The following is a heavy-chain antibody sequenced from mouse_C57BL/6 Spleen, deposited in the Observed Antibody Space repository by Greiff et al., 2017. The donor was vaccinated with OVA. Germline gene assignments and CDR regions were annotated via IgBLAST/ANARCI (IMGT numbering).Heavy chain of an antibody. V-gene: IGHV1-80*01. Sequence: VQLQQSGAELVKPGASVKISCKASGYAFSSYWMNWVKQRPGKGLEWIGQIYPGDGDTNYNGKFKGKATLTVDTSSSTAYMQLSSLTSEDSAVYYCARPYYYGRGYAMDYWGQGTSVTVSS. D-gene: IGHD1-1*01. CDR2: IYPGDGDT. CDR3: ARPYYYGRGYAMDY. CDR1: GYAFSSYW. J-gene: IGHJ4*01.